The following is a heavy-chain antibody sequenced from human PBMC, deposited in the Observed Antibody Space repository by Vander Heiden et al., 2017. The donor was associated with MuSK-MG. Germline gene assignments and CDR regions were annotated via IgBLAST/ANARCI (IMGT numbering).Heavy chain of an antibody. D-gene: IGHD6-25*01. CDR2: ISAYNGDT. Sequence: QVQLVQSGAEVKKPGASVKVSCKASGYTLNTYGFSWVRQAPGQGLEWMGWISAYNGDTYFAQHLQGRVTMTTDTSTAIAYMELRSLTSDDTAVYYCAKDAPAVSPDYWGQGTLVTVSS. J-gene: IGHJ4*02. V-gene: IGHV1-18*01. CDR1: GYTLNTYG. CDR3: AKDAPAVSPDY.